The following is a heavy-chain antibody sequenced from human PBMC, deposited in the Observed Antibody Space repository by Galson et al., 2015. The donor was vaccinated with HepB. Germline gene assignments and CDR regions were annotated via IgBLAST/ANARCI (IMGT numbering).Heavy chain of an antibody. V-gene: IGHV3-48*01. CDR3: VRDRGSGFGGNDVPSFDY. J-gene: IGHJ4*02. CDR2: ISSDSRTI. D-gene: IGHD5-12*01. CDR1: GFRLTDYA. Sequence: SLRLSCAASGFRLTDYAMNWVRRAPGKGLEWAAYISSDSRTINYADSVKGRFTISRDNAKNSVYLQMTNLRGEDTAVYYCVRDRGSGFGGNDVPSFDYWGRGSLVTVS.